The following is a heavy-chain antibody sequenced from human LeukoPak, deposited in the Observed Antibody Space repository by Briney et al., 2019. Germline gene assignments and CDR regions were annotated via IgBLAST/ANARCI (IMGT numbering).Heavy chain of an antibody. CDR2: IIPIFGTA. V-gene: IGHV1-69*05. D-gene: IGHD3-22*01. J-gene: IGHJ6*03. Sequence: SVKVSCKASGGTFSSYAISWVRQAPGQGLEWMGGIIPIFGTANYAQKFQGRVTITTDESTSTAYMELSSLRSEDTAVYYCASPHHARLTYYYDSSGLPNMDPYYYYMDVWGKGTTVTVSS. CDR3: ASPHHARLTYYYDSSGLPNMDPYYYYMDV. CDR1: GGTFSSYA.